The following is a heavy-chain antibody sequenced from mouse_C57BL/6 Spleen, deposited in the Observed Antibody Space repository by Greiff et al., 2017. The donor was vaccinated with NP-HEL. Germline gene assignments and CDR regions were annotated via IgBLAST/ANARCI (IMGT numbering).Heavy chain of an antibody. Sequence: EVQGVESGGGLVKPGGSLKLSCAASGFTFSSYAMSWVRQTPEKRLEWVATISDGGSYTYYPDNVQGRFTLSRDNPKNNLYLQMSHLKSEDTAMYYCARDRRSYFGDGGQGTTLTVSS. J-gene: IGHJ2*01. V-gene: IGHV5-4*01. CDR2: ISDGGSYT. CDR1: GFTFSSYA. CDR3: ARDRRSYFGD.